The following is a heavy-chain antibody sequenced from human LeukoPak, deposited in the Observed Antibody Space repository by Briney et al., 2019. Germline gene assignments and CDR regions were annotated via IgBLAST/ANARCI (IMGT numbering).Heavy chain of an antibody. V-gene: IGHV3-30*18. Sequence: GGSLRLSCAASGFTFSSYGMHWVRQAPGKGLEWVAVISYDGSNIDYADSVKGRFTISRDNSKNTLYLQMNSLRAEDTAVYYCAKAENYNILTGYFDYWGQGTLVTVSS. J-gene: IGHJ4*02. D-gene: IGHD3-9*01. CDR2: ISYDGSNI. CDR1: GFTFSSYG. CDR3: AKAENYNILTGYFDY.